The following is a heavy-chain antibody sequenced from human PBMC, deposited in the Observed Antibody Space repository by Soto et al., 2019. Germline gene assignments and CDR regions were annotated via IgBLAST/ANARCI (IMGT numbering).Heavy chain of an antibody. V-gene: IGHV1-18*01. Sequence: ASVKVSCKASGYTFTNYGFSWVRQAPGQGLEWMGWINSYNDKTNYAQKLQGRVTLTTDTSTNTTYMELRSLGSDDTAVYYCARDQRYSSGWYEFGYFHYSGMDVWGQGTTVTVSS. D-gene: IGHD6-19*01. J-gene: IGHJ6*02. CDR3: ARDQRYSSGWYEFGYFHYSGMDV. CDR2: INSYNDKT. CDR1: GYTFTNYG.